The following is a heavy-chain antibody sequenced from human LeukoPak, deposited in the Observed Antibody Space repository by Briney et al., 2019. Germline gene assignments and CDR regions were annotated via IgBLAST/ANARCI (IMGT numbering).Heavy chain of an antibody. Sequence: GGSLRLSCAASGFTFSGSAMHWVRQASGKGLEWVGRIRSKANSYATAYAASVKGRFTISRDDSKNTAYLQMNSLKTEDTAVYYCTRQVAKSDYGDYRYFDLWGRGTLVTVSS. CDR3: TRQVAKSDYGDYRYFDL. V-gene: IGHV3-73*01. J-gene: IGHJ2*01. CDR1: GFTFSGSA. D-gene: IGHD4-17*01. CDR2: IRSKANSYAT.